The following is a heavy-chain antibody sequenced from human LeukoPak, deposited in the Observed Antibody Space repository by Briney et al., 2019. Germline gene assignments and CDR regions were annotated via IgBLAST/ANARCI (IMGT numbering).Heavy chain of an antibody. D-gene: IGHD6-19*01. J-gene: IGHJ3*02. CDR1: GFTFISYS. Sequence: PGGSLRLSCAGPGFTFISYSMNWVRQAPGKGLEWVSSISSSSSYIYYADSVKGRFTISKDNAKNSLYLRMNSLRAEDTAVYYCARRAVAGAFDIWGQGTMVTVSS. V-gene: IGHV3-21*01. CDR3: ARRAVAGAFDI. CDR2: ISSSSSYI.